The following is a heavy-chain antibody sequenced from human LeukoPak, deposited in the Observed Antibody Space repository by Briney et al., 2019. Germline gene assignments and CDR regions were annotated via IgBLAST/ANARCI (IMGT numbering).Heavy chain of an antibody. Sequence: SETLSLTCTISGGSVDGYYWSWIRQPPGKELEWIGNIYYSGSTNYNPSLKSRVTISGDTSRNHFSLSLSSVTAADTAVYYCARRRRSNWAFDSWGQGTLVTVSS. CDR1: GGSVDGYY. D-gene: IGHD1-1*01. V-gene: IGHV4-59*08. CDR2: IYYSGST. J-gene: IGHJ4*02. CDR3: ARRRRSNWAFDS.